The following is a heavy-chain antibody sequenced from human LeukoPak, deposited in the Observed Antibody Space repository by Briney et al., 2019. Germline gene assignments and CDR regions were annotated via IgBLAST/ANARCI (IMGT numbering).Heavy chain of an antibody. D-gene: IGHD3-22*01. CDR2: IWYDGSNK. Sequence: GGSLRLSCAASGFTFSSYGMHWVRRAPGKGLEWVAVIWYDGSNKYYADSVKGRFTISRDNSKNTLYLQMNSLRAEDTAVYYCARELFDYYDSSGYPDYWGQGTLVTVSS. CDR1: GFTFSSYG. J-gene: IGHJ4*02. V-gene: IGHV3-33*01. CDR3: ARELFDYYDSSGYPDY.